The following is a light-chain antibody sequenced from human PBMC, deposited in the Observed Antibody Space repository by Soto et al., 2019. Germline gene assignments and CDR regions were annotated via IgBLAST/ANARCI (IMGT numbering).Light chain of an antibody. CDR3: QQSYNSPLT. Sequence: DIQMTQSPYSLSASVGDRVTINCRASQSISSYLNWYQQKPGKAPKLLIYAASSLQSGVPLRFSGSGSGTDFTLTISSLQPEDFATYYCQQSYNSPLTFGGGTKVEIK. J-gene: IGKJ4*01. CDR2: AAS. CDR1: QSISSY. V-gene: IGKV1-39*01.